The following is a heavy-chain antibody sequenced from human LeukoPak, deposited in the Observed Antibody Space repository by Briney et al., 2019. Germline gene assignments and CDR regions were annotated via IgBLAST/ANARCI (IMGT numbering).Heavy chain of an antibody. V-gene: IGHV3-30*18. CDR2: ISYDGSNK. CDR3: AKEDGLNFDY. CDR1: GFTFSSYG. Sequence: PGGSLRLSCAASGFTFSSYGMHWVRQAPGKGLEWVAVISYDGSNKYYADSVEGRFTISRDNSKNTLYLQMNSLRAEDTAVYYCAKEDGLNFDYWGQGTLVTVSS. J-gene: IGHJ4*02. D-gene: IGHD5-24*01.